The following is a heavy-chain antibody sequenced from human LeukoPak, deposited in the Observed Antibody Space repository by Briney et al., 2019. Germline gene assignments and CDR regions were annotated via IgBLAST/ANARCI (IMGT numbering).Heavy chain of an antibody. CDR1: GYSFTNYW. CDR3: ARQFSGFHYYFDY. CDR2: IYPGDSDT. D-gene: IGHD5-12*01. J-gene: IGHJ4*02. Sequence: GESLKISCKGSGYSFTNYWIGWVRQMPGKGLEWIEIIYPGDSDTRYSPSFQGQVTISADKSISTAYLQWSSLKASDTAMYYCARQFSGFHYYFDYWGQGTLVTVSS. V-gene: IGHV5-51*01.